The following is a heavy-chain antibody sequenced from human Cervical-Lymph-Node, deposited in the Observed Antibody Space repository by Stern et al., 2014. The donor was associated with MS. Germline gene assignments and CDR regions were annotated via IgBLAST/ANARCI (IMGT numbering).Heavy chain of an antibody. Sequence: EVQLGESGAEVKKPGESLKISCKLSGYSFTIYYIAWVRQMPGKDLEWMGVIYPYDSDTTYSPSFQGQVTISADKSITTAYLQWSSLRASDTAMYYCARHVQGFDYWGQGTLVTVSS. CDR3: ARHVQGFDY. CDR1: GYSFTIYY. J-gene: IGHJ4*02. CDR2: IYPYDSDT. V-gene: IGHV5-51*01.